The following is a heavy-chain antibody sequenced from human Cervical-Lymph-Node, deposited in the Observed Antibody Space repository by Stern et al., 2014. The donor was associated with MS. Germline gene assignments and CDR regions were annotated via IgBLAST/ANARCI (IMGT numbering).Heavy chain of an antibody. CDR3: AAVSTWGP. CDR1: GFTFTSST. V-gene: IGHV1-58*03. D-gene: IGHD3-16*01. J-gene: IGHJ4*02. Sequence: VQLVESGPEMKKPGTSVNVSCKASGFTFTSSTVQWVRQARGQRLEWIGWIVGGTGKANYAQKFQGRVTISRDLSTDTAYMELSSLRSDDTAIYYCAAVSTWGPWGQGTPVTVSS. CDR2: IVGGTGKA.